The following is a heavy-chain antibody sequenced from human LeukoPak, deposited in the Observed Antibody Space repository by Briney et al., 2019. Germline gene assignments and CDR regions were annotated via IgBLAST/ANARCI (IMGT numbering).Heavy chain of an antibody. CDR1: GFTFSSYA. J-gene: IGHJ4*02. CDR3: AKDRLDYDFWSGYPNL. D-gene: IGHD3-3*01. V-gene: IGHV3-23*01. Sequence: PGGSLRLSCAASGFTFSSYAMSWVRQAPGKGLEWVSCISGSGGSTYYADSVKGRFTISRDNSKNTLYLQMNSLRAEDTAVYYCAKDRLDYDFWSGYPNLWGQGTLVTVSS. CDR2: ISGSGGST.